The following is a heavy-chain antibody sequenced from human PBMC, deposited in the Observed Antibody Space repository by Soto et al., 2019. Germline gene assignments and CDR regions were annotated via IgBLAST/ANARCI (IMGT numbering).Heavy chain of an antibody. Sequence: GGSLRLSCAASGFTFSSYAMSWVRQAPGKGLEWVSAISGSGGSTYYADSVKGRFTISRDNSKNTLYLQMNSLRAEDTAVYYCAKVRGRSSSWYYFDYWGQGTLVTVA. V-gene: IGHV3-23*01. CDR2: ISGSGGST. CDR1: GFTFSSYA. D-gene: IGHD6-13*01. J-gene: IGHJ4*02. CDR3: AKVRGRSSSWYYFDY.